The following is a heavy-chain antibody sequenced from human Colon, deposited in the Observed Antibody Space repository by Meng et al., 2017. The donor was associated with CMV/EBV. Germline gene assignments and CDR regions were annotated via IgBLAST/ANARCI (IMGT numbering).Heavy chain of an antibody. D-gene: IGHD2-2*01. V-gene: IGHV3-15*01. J-gene: IGHJ4*02. CDR3: GCGVPAYDY. CDR2: IKSKTDCGAI. CDR1: GFSVPGAW. Sequence: QVVASGCGSVMPEGSLRLSLSCSGFSVPGAWISWVRQSTGKGLEWVVQIKSKTDCGAIDYATSMLGRFTILREDSRNMLHLQMNSLIIEDTAMYYCGCGVPAYDYWGQGALVTVSS.